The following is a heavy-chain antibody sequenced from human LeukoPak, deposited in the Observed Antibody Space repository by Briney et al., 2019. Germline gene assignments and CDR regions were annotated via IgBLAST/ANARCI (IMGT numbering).Heavy chain of an antibody. CDR2: INHSGST. J-gene: IGHJ4*02. V-gene: IGHV4-34*01. CDR3: ARWAYSSSWYGVRYFDY. Sequence: PSETLSLTCAVYGRSFSRYYWSWIRQPPGKGLEWIGEINHSGSTNYNPPLKSRVTISVDTSKSQFSLKLSSVTAADTAVYYCARWAYSSSWYGVRYFDYWGQGTLVTVSS. CDR1: GRSFSRYY. D-gene: IGHD6-13*01.